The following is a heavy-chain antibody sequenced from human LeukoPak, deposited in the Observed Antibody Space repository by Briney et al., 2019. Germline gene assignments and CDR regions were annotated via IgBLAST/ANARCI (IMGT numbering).Heavy chain of an antibody. CDR1: GGSMSSSTYN. D-gene: IGHD6-13*01. Sequence: SEPLSLTCTVSGGSMSSSTYNWGWVRQSRGKGLEWIGIIYISGRTFYSSSLGRRVTMSVDTSKSQFPLRLNSVTAADTAVYYCAREVWAQHAFDIWGQGTMVTVSS. CDR2: IYISGRT. CDR3: AREVWAQHAFDI. J-gene: IGHJ3*02. V-gene: IGHV4-39*06.